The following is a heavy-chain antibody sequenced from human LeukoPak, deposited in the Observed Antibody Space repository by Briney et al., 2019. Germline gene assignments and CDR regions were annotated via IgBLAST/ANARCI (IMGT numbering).Heavy chain of an antibody. J-gene: IGHJ4*02. V-gene: IGHV1-69*13. CDR2: IILIFGST. CDR1: GGALSGYA. CDR3: ARGFSGPNWGKRYYDH. D-gene: IGHD7-27*01. Sequence: VKVSCKASGGALSGYAATWVRLASGQGLEWMGGIILIFGSTNYAPKFEGRLTITADESTNTVYMELSSLRSEDTAVYFCARGFSGPNWGKRYYDHWGQGTLVTVSS.